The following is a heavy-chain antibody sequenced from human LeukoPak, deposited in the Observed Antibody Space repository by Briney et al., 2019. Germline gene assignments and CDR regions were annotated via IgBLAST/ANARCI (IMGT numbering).Heavy chain of an antibody. CDR3: ARTDYFDQ. D-gene: IGHD2-21*02. J-gene: IGHJ4*02. CDR1: GFTFSDYY. Sequence: QPGGSLRLSCAASGFTFSDYYMSWIRQAPGKGLVWASRIKSDGTITNYADPVKGRFTISKDNAKNTLFLQMNSLRAEDTAVYYCARTDYFDQWGQGTLVTVSS. V-gene: IGHV3-74*01. CDR2: IKSDGTIT.